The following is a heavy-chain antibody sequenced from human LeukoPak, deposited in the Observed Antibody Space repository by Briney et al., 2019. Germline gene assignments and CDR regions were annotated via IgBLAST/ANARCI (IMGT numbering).Heavy chain of an antibody. CDR1: GGSFSGYY. Sequence: SETLSLICAVYGGSFSGYYWSWIRQPPGKGLEWIGEINHSGSTNYNPSLKSRVTISVDTSKNQFSLKLSSVTAADTAVYYCARGLVGYCSGGSCYDDYWGQGTLVTVSS. J-gene: IGHJ4*02. CDR3: ARGLVGYCSGGSCYDDY. V-gene: IGHV4-34*01. D-gene: IGHD2-15*01. CDR2: INHSGST.